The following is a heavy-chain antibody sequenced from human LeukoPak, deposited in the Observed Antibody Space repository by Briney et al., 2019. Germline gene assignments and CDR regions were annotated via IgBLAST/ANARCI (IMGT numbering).Heavy chain of an antibody. J-gene: IGHJ4*02. V-gene: IGHV1-18*01. Sequence: ASVKVSCKASGYTFTSYGISWVRQAPGQGLEWMGWISAYNGNTNYAQKLQGRVTMTTDTSTSTAYMELRSLRSDDTAVYYCARGPGFFFMKNRGLRYWGQGTPVIVSS. CDR2: ISAYNGNT. CDR1: GYTFTSYG. CDR3: ARGPGFFFMKNRGLRY. D-gene: IGHD3-10*01.